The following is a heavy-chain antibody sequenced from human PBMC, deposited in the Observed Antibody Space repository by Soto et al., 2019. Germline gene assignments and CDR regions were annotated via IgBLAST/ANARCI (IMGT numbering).Heavy chain of an antibody. J-gene: IGHJ4*02. CDR3: TRGYGDYVRDY. Sequence: EVQLVESGGGLVQPGGSLKLSCAVSGFTFSGSAMHWVRQASGKGLEWVGRIRSKSNSYATAYAASVKGRYTISRDDSKNTAYLQMNSLKTEDTAVYSCTRGYGDYVRDYWGQGNLVTVSS. V-gene: IGHV3-73*01. D-gene: IGHD4-17*01. CDR1: GFTFSGSA. CDR2: IRSKSNSYAT.